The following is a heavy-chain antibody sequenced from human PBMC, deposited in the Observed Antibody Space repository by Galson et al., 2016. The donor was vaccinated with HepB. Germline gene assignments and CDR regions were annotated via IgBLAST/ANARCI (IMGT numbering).Heavy chain of an antibody. Sequence: LRLSCAASGFTFGSYDFHWVRQAPGKGLEWVSSMTIVGGHSYYADSVKGRFTISRDDAESSLSLQMNSLRDEDTAVYYCAREAGDGMDVWGQGTTVTVSS. D-gene: IGHD1-26*01. V-gene: IGHV3-21*06. CDR1: GFTFGSYD. CDR3: AREAGDGMDV. J-gene: IGHJ6*02. CDR2: MTIVGGHS.